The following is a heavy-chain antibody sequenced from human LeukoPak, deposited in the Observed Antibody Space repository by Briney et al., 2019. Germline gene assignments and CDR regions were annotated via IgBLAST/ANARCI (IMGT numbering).Heavy chain of an antibody. CDR2: IYSGGDT. D-gene: IGHD1-26*01. J-gene: IGHJ4*02. CDR1: GFFVSNNY. V-gene: IGHV3-66*02. Sequence: PGGSLRLSCAASGFFVSNNYMSWVRQAPGKGLEWVSVIYSGGDTYYADSVKGRFTISRDNSKNTLYLQMNSLRAEDTAVYYCATPGSSSFGDWGQGTLVTVSS. CDR3: ATPGSSSFGD.